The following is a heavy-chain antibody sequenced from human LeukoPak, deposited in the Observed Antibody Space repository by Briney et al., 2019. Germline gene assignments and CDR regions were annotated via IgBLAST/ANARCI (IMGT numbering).Heavy chain of an antibody. D-gene: IGHD5-18*01. J-gene: IGHJ4*02. V-gene: IGHV3-30*02. Sequence: GGSLRLSCAASGFTSSSYGMHWVRQARGKGLEWVAFIRYDGSNKYYADSVKGRFTISRDNSKNTLYLQMNSLRAEDTAVYYCAKDLLRIQLWEDYWGQGTLVTVSS. CDR3: AKDLLRIQLWEDY. CDR1: GFTSSSYG. CDR2: IRYDGSNK.